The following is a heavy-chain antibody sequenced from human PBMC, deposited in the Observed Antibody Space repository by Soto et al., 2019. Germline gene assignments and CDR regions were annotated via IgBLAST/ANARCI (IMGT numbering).Heavy chain of an antibody. CDR3: ARVVGYCSSTSCPDYYGMDV. J-gene: IGHJ6*02. Sequence: SLRLSSESSGCTFDDYAMHWVRQTPGKGLEWVSGISWNSGSIGYADSVKGRFTISRDNAKNSLYLQMNSLRAEDTAVYYCARVVGYCSSTSCPDYYGMDVWGQGTTVTVSS. D-gene: IGHD2-2*01. V-gene: IGHV3-9*01. CDR2: ISWNSGSI. CDR1: GCTFDDYA.